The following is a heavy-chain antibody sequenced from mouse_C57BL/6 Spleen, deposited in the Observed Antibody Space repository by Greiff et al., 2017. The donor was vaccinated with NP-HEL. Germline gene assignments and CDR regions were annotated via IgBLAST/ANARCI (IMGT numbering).Heavy chain of an antibody. Sequence: EVQLVESGGGLVQPGGSLSLSCAASGFTFTDYYMSWVRQPPGKALEWLGFIRNKANGYTTEYSASVKGRFTISRDNSQSILYLQMNALRAEDSATYYCASYYDYLYYFDYWGQGTTLTVSS. CDR1: GFTFTDYY. CDR3: ASYYDYLYYFDY. D-gene: IGHD2-4*01. V-gene: IGHV7-3*01. CDR2: IRNKANGYTT. J-gene: IGHJ2*01.